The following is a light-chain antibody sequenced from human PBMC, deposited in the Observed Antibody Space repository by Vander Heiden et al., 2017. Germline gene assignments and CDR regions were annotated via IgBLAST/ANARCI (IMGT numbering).Light chain of an antibody. CDR1: KLGDKY. CDR2: QDS. V-gene: IGLV3-1*01. J-gene: IGLJ1*01. Sequence: SYELTQPPSVSVSPGQTASIPCSGDKLGDKYACWYQQKPGQSPVLVIYQDSKRPSGIPERFSGSNSGNTATLTISGTQAIDEADYYCQAWDSSNYVFGTGTKVTVL. CDR3: QAWDSSNYV.